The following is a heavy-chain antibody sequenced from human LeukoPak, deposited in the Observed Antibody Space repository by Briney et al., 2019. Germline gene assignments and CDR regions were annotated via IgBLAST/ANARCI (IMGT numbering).Heavy chain of an antibody. V-gene: IGHV3-53*01. CDR3: ARVEGGYSYGYLDY. J-gene: IGHJ4*02. CDR2: IYSGGST. CDR1: GFTVSSNY. D-gene: IGHD5-18*01. Sequence: HPGGSLRLSCAASGFTVSSNYMSWVRQAPGKGLEWVSVIYSGGSTYYADSVKGRFTISRDNSKNTLYLQMNSLRAEDTAVYYCARVEGGYSYGYLDYWGQGTLVTVSS.